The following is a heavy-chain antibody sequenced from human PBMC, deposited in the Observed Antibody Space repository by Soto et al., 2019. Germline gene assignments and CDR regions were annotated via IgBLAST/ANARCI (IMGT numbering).Heavy chain of an antibody. CDR3: VRDRGGYGLNDW. Sequence: QMQLQESGPGLVKPSQTVSLTCTVSGGSITSSDSYWSWIRQSPGKGLEWIAYIYHSGTTYYSPYLQSRVTISVDTSHNQFSLKLSAVTAADTAVYYCVRDRGGYGLNDWWGQGTLFTVSS. CDR1: GGSITSSDSY. J-gene: IGHJ4*02. D-gene: IGHD3-10*01. CDR2: IYHSGTT. V-gene: IGHV4-30-4*01.